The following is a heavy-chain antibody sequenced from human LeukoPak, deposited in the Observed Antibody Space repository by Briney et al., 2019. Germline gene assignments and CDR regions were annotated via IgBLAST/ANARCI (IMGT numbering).Heavy chain of an antibody. D-gene: IGHD4-23*01. J-gene: IGHJ4*02. CDR2: IYYSGAT. Sequence: SETLSLTCAVSGGSISSSSSNCWTWVRQPPGKGLEWIGEIYYSGATNYNPPLKSRVTMLLDKSNNQFSLKLNSVTAADTAVYYCARNGGNSDFDYWGQGTLVTVSS. CDR3: ARNGGNSDFDY. CDR1: GGSISSSSSNC. V-gene: IGHV4-4*02.